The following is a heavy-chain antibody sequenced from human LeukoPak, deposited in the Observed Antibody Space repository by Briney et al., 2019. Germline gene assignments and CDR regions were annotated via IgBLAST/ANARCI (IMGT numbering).Heavy chain of an antibody. Sequence: GGSLRLSCAASGFTFRDYYMSWIRHAPGKGLEWVSYISSSGSTIYYADSVKGRFTISRDNSKNTLDLQMSSLRVEDTAVYYCARGVVTAYAAFDFWGQGALVTVSS. CDR2: ISSSGSTI. V-gene: IGHV3-11*04. CDR3: ARGVVTAYAAFDF. CDR1: GFTFRDYY. D-gene: IGHD2-21*02. J-gene: IGHJ4*02.